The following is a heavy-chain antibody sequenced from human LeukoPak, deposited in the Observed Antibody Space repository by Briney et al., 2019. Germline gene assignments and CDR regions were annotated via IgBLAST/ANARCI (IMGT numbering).Heavy chain of an antibody. J-gene: IGHJ5*02. CDR1: GGSISSYY. CDR2: IYYSGST. CDR3: ARSSGYYLGWFDP. V-gene: IGHV4-59*01. Sequence: SETLSLTCTVSGGSISSYYWSWIRQPPGKGLEWIGYIYYSGSTNYNPSLKSRVTISVDTSKNQFSLKLSSVTAADTAVYYCARSSGYYLGWFDPWGQGTLVTVSS. D-gene: IGHD3-22*01.